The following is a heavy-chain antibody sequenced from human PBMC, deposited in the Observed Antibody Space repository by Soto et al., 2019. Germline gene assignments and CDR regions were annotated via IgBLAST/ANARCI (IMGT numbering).Heavy chain of an antibody. CDR1: GFSLSNARMG. V-gene: IGHV2-26*01. CDR3: ARAGFDSDSDGYSKSNWFDP. D-gene: IGHD5-18*01. Sequence: QVTLKESGPVLVKPTETLTLTCTVSGFSLSNARMGVSWIRQPPGKALEWLAHIFSNDEKSYSTSLKSRLTISKDTSKSQVVLNITNMDPVDTATYYCARAGFDSDSDGYSKSNWFDPWGQGTLVTVSS. J-gene: IGHJ5*02. CDR2: IFSNDEK.